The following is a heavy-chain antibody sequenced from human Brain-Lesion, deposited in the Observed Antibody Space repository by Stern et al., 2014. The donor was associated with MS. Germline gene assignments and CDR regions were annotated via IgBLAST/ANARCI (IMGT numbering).Heavy chain of an antibody. CDR3: ARGRVVPGFQYYATDV. CDR2: IFNSGST. CDR1: GGSISSGGYY. J-gene: IGHJ6*02. D-gene: IGHD2-2*01. V-gene: IGHV4-61*02. Sequence: VQLLESGPGLVKPSQTLSLSCTVSGGSISSGGYYWSWIRQPAGKGLEWIGRIFNSGSTSYNPPLKGRVTISIDTSKNQFSLRLNSMTAADTAVYYCARGRVVPGFQYYATDVWGQGTTVIVSS.